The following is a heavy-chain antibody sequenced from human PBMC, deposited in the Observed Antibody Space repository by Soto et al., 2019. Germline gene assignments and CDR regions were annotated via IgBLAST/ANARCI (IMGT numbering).Heavy chain of an antibody. CDR2: INWNSGSI. J-gene: IGHJ6*02. CDR1: GFTFSSYA. D-gene: IGHD5-18*01. CDR3: XXDTASXXYAANYYYYGMDV. Sequence: SLGLSCAAXGFTFSSYAMSWVRQAPGKGLEWVSGINWNSGSIGYADSVKGRFTISRDNAKTSLYLQMNSLRAEDTALYYXXXDTASXXYAANYYYYGMDVWGQGTTVTVSS. V-gene: IGHV3-9*01.